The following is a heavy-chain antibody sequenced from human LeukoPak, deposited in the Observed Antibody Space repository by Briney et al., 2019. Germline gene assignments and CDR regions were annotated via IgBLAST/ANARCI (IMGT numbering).Heavy chain of an antibody. CDR2: ISYDGSNK. Sequence: PGGSLRLSCAASGFTFSSYAMHWVRQAPGKGLEWVAVISYDGSNKYYADSVKGRFTISRDNSKNTLYLQMNSLRAEDTAVYYCARGRGLIQLWLGCAFDIWGQGTMVTVSS. J-gene: IGHJ3*02. CDR1: GFTFSSYA. V-gene: IGHV3-30-3*01. CDR3: ARGRGLIQLWLGCAFDI. D-gene: IGHD5-18*01.